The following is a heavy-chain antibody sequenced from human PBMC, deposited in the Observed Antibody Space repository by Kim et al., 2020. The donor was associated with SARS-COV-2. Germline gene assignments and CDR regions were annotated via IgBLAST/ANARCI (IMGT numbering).Heavy chain of an antibody. CDR3: ARDYAGYFKGLDV. Sequence: GGSLRLSCAASGFAMSSYGMHWVRQAPGKGLEWVSLIWYDGGNKYYADSVKGRFTISIDNSKNTLYLQMNSLRAEDTAGYYCARDYAGYFKGLDVWGQGTTVTVSS. CDR1: GFAMSSYG. CDR2: IWYDGGNK. V-gene: IGHV3-33*01. D-gene: IGHD3-9*01. J-gene: IGHJ6*02.